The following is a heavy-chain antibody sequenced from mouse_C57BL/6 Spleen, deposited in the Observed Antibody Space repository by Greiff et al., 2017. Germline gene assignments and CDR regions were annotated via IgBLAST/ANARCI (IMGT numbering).Heavy chain of an antibody. Sequence: EVQLVESGGGLVKPGGSLKLSCAASGFTFSSYAMSWVRQTPEKRLEWVATISDGGSYTYYPDNVKGRFTISRDNAKNNLYLQMSHLKSEDTAMYDCAGEGYYGSSWSLYFDYWGQGTTLTVSS. CDR2: ISDGGSYT. CDR1: GFTFSSYA. CDR3: AGEGYYGSSWSLYFDY. V-gene: IGHV5-4*01. D-gene: IGHD1-1*01. J-gene: IGHJ2*01.